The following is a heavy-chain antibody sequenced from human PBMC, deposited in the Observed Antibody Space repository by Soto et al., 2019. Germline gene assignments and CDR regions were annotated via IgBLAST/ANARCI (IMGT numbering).Heavy chain of an antibody. CDR2: ISGSGST. CDR3: AKTQGYFDY. V-gene: IGHV3-23*01. J-gene: IGHJ4*02. CDR1: GFTFSSNA. Sequence: GGSLRLSCAASGFTFSSNAMTWVRQAPGKGLEWVSAISGSGSTYYADSVKGRFTISRDNSKNTVYLQMNSLRAEDTAVYYCAKTQGYFDYWGQGTLVTVSS.